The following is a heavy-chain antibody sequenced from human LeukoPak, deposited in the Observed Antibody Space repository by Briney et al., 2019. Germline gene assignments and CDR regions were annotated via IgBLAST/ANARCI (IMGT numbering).Heavy chain of an antibody. CDR3: ARDSSGGITMVRGVPPPFDY. V-gene: IGHV4-39*07. Sequence: SETLSLTCTVSGDSISSSSYYWGWIRQPPGKGLEWIGSIYYSGSTYYNPSLKSRVTISVDTSKNQFSLKLSSVTAADTAVYYCARDSSGGITMVRGVPPPFDYWGQGTLVTVSS. J-gene: IGHJ4*02. CDR1: GDSISSSSYY. D-gene: IGHD3-10*01. CDR2: IYYSGST.